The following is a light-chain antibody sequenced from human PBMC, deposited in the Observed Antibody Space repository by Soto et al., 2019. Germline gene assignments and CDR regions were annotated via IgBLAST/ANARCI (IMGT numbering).Light chain of an antibody. CDR2: EVS. V-gene: IGLV2-14*01. CDR1: SGDVGGYNY. J-gene: IGLJ1*01. Sequence: QSALAQPASVSGSPGQSITISCSGTSGDVGGYNYVSWYQQDPGKAPKLMLYEVSKRPSGVSNRFSGSKSGKTASLTISGVQAEDEDDYYCSTYRASSTPYVFGTGTKVTVL. CDR3: STYRASSTPYV.